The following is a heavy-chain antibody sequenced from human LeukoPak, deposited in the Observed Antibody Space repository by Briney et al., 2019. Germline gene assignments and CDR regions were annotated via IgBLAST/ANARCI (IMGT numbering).Heavy chain of an antibody. CDR3: AREYCTSSSCYFDY. CDR1: GGSISSYY. J-gene: IGHJ4*02. V-gene: IGHV4-59*01. Sequence: SETLSLTCTVSGGSISSYYWSWIRQPPGKGLEWIGYIYTSGSTNYNPSLKSRVTISVDTSKNQSSLKLSSVTAADTAVYYCAREYCTSSSCYFDYWGQGTLVTVSS. D-gene: IGHD2-2*01. CDR2: IYTSGST.